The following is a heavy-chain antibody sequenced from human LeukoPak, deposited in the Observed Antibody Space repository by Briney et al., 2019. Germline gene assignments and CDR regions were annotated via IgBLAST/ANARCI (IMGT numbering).Heavy chain of an antibody. J-gene: IGHJ4*02. CDR3: AQIVRSYGDYEAY. CDR2: IRYDGSNK. V-gene: IGHV3-30*02. CDR1: GFTFSSYD. Sequence: GGSLRLSCAASGFTFSSYDMHWVRQAPGKGLEWVAFIRYDGSNKYYADSVKGRFTISRDNSKNTLSPQMNSLRAEDTVVYYCAQIVRSYGDYEAYWGQGTLITVSS. D-gene: IGHD4-17*01.